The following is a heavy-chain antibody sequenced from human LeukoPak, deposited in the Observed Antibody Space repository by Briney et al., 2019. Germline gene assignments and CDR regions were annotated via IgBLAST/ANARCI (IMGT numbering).Heavy chain of an antibody. CDR3: ARTSGSVYCFDY. CDR1: GYTFTSYA. CDR2: INAGNGNT. V-gene: IGHV1-3*01. D-gene: IGHD1-26*01. Sequence: ASVKVSCKASGYTFTSYAMHWVRQAPGQRLEWMGWINAGNGNTKYSQKFQGRVTITRDTSASTAYMELSSLRSEDTAVYYCARTSGSVYCFDYWGQGTLVTVSS. J-gene: IGHJ4*02.